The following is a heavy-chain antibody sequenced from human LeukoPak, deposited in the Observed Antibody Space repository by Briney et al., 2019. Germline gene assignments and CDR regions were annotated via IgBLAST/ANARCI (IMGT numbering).Heavy chain of an antibody. Sequence: GGSLRLSCAASGFTFSRYWMHWVRQTPGKGLVWVSRIVPDGSSTNYAYSVKGRFTVSRDNAKNTLYLQMNSLRAEDTALYYCTNDLTGELDYWGPGTLVTVSS. D-gene: IGHD7-27*01. CDR1: GFTFSRYW. CDR3: TNDLTGELDY. V-gene: IGHV3-74*01. J-gene: IGHJ4*02. CDR2: IVPDGSST.